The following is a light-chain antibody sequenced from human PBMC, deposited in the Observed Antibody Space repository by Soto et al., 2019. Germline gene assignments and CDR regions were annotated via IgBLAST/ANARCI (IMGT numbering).Light chain of an antibody. Sequence: QSVLTQTPSASGTPGQRVTISCSGGTFNIGINDVYWYQQLPGTAPKLLIYRNRRRPSGVPDRFSGSRSGTSGSLAISGLRSQDEGDYYCATWDESLRAWVFGGGTQLTVL. J-gene: IGLJ3*02. V-gene: IGLV1-47*01. CDR1: TFNIGIND. CDR3: ATWDESLRAWV. CDR2: RNR.